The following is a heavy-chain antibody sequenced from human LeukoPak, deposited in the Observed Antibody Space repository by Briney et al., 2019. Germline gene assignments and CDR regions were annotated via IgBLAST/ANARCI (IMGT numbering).Heavy chain of an antibody. Sequence: SETLSLTCTVSGGSISSYYWSWMRQPPGKGLEWIGYIYYSGSTNYNPSLKSRVTISVDTSKNQFSLKLSSVTAADTAVYYCARVRHTMIVGGNAFDIWGQGTMVTVSS. V-gene: IGHV4-59*01. CDR3: ARVRHTMIVGGNAFDI. CDR2: IYYSGST. J-gene: IGHJ3*02. CDR1: GGSISSYY. D-gene: IGHD3-22*01.